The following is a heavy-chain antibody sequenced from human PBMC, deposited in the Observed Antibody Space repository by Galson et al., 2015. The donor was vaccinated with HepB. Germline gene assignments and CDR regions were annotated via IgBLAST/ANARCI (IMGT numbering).Heavy chain of an antibody. Sequence: ETLSLTCTVSGGSISNSGSFWGWVRQSPAKGLEWIGNIYYTGSTNYNPSLKSRVTMSVDTSKNQISLHLTSVTAADTAVYYCARPNVRESYRYGIVYWGPGTLVTVSS. CDR2: IYYTGST. CDR3: ARPNVRESYRYGIVY. V-gene: IGHV4-39*07. CDR1: GGSISNSGSF. D-gene: IGHD3-16*02. J-gene: IGHJ4*02.